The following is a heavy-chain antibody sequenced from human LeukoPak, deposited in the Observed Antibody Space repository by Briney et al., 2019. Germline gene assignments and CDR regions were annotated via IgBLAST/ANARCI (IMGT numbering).Heavy chain of an antibody. CDR2: IYYSGST. D-gene: IGHD1-26*01. V-gene: IGHV4-39*07. CDR3: SREDKIVGTPGDLLYFDL. Sequence: SETLSLTCTVSGGSISSSSYYWGWIRQSPGKGLEWIGSIYYSGSTYYNPSLKSRVTISVDTSKNQFSLKLSSVTAAGTAVYFCSREDKIVGTPGDLLYFDLWGRGTLGTGS. J-gene: IGHJ2*01. CDR1: GGSISSSSYY.